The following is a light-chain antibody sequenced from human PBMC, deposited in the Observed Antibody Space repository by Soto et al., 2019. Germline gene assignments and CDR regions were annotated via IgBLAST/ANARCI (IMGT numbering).Light chain of an antibody. CDR1: SGHSSYA. V-gene: IGLV4-69*01. CDR2: VNGDGSH. Sequence: QSVLTHSPSASASLGASVRLTCTLSSGHSSYAIAWHQQQPEKGPRYLMKVNGDGSHSKGDGIPDRFSGSSSGTERYLTISSLQSEDEADYYCQTWGTGSVVFDGGTKLTVL. CDR3: QTWGTGSVV. J-gene: IGLJ2*01.